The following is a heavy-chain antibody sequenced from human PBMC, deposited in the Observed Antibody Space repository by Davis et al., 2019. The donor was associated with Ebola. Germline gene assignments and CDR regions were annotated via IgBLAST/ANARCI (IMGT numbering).Heavy chain of an antibody. CDR2: IYPGDSDT. D-gene: IGHD4-17*01. J-gene: IGHJ4*02. CDR1: GYRFTNYW. V-gene: IGHV5-51*01. Sequence: GESLKISCKGSGYRFTNYWIGWVRQKPGKGLEWMGIIYPGDSDTRYSPSFQGQVTISADKSISTAYLQWSSLKASDTAMYYCARTPHGDYSDYWGQGTLVTVFS. CDR3: ARTPHGDYSDY.